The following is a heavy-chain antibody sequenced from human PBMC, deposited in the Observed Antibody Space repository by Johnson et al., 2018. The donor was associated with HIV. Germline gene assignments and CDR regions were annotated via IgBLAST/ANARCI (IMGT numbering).Heavy chain of an antibody. V-gene: IGHV3-15*01. CDR3: AREELEPDVFDI. D-gene: IGHD1-1*01. CDR2: IKSKTYH. Sequence: LQPVESGGGFVKPGASPRLSCAASAFTFSNAWMSWVRQAPGKGLECVGRIKSKTYHDYAASVNGRFTISRDNSKNTLYLQMHSLRIEDTAVAYWAREELEPDVFDIWGQGTMVTVSS. J-gene: IGHJ3*02. CDR1: AFTFSNAW.